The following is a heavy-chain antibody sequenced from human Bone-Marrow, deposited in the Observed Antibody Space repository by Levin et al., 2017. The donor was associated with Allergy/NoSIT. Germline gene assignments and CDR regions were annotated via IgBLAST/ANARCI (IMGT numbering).Heavy chain of an antibody. J-gene: IGHJ5*02. CDR2: INHSGST. CDR1: GGSFSGYY. D-gene: IGHD1-26*01. Sequence: SQTLSLTCAVYGGSFSGYYWSWIRQPPGKGLEWIGEINHSGSTNYNPSLKSRVTISVDTSKNQFSLKLSSVTAADTAVYYCARRSWARPGRWFDPWGQGTLVTVSS. CDR3: ARRSWARPGRWFDP. V-gene: IGHV4-34*01.